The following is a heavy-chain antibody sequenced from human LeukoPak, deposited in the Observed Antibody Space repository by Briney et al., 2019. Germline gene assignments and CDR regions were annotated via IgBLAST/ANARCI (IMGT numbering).Heavy chain of an antibody. CDR2: INPNSGGT. V-gene: IGHV1-2*02. CDR1: GYTFTGYY. Sequence: GASVKVSCKASGYTFTGYYMHWVRQAPGQGLEWMGWINPNSGGTKYAQKFQGRVTMPSDASISTAYMELSSLRPDDTAVYYCASRPDQHLLYYFDYWGQGALVTVSS. J-gene: IGHJ4*02. CDR3: ASRPDQHLLYYFDY. D-gene: IGHD2-15*01.